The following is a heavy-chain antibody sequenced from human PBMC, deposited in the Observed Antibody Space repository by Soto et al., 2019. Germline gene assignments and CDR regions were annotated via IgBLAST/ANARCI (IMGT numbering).Heavy chain of an antibody. CDR2: IGTAGDT. D-gene: IGHD6-13*01. J-gene: IGHJ6*02. Sequence: SLRLSCAASGFTFSSYDMHWVRQATGKGLEWVSAIGTAGDTYYPGSVKGRFTISRENAKNSLYLQMNSLRAEDTAVYYCARDQSIAAAGYGMDVWGQGTTVTVSS. V-gene: IGHV3-13*01. CDR3: ARDQSIAAAGYGMDV. CDR1: GFTFSSYD.